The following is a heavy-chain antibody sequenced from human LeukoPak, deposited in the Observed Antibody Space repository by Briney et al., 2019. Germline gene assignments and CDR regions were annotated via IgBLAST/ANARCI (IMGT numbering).Heavy chain of an antibody. CDR1: GFTFSSYS. J-gene: IGHJ4*02. D-gene: IGHD6-13*01. CDR2: ISNSGAST. Sequence: PGGSLRLSCVASGFTFSSYSTNWVRQAPGKGLEWVSSISNSGASTDYADSVKGRFTISRDNAKNSLYLQMTSLRAEDTAVYYCAKVGSVAAAGTYHVDYWGQGTLVTVSS. V-gene: IGHV3-21*06. CDR3: AKVGSVAAAGTYHVDY.